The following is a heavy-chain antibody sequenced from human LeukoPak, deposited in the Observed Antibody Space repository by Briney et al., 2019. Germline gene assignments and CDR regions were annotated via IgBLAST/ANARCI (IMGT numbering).Heavy chain of an antibody. CDR2: ISYDGSNK. J-gene: IGHJ3*02. CDR1: GFTFSSYA. V-gene: IGHV3-30-3*01. Sequence: GGSLRLSCAASGFTFSSYAMHWVRQAPGKGLEWVAVISYDGSNKYYADSVKGRFTISRDNSKNTLYLQMNSLRAEDTAVYYCAKDMWADSGEQWRFFYAFDIWGQGTMVTVSS. CDR3: AKDMWADSGEQWRFFYAFDI. D-gene: IGHD6-19*01.